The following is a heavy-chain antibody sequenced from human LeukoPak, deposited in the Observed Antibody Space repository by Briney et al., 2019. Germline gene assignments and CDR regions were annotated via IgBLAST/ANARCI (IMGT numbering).Heavy chain of an antibody. J-gene: IGHJ4*02. Sequence: PSETLSLTCTVSGGSISSSSYYWGWIRQPPGKGLEWIGRIYTSGSTNYNPSLKSRVTMSVDTSKNQFSLKLSSVTAADTAVYYCARGGFDYGGARFDYWGQGTLVTVSS. CDR2: IYTSGST. V-gene: IGHV4-39*07. CDR1: GGSISSSSYY. CDR3: ARGGFDYGGARFDY. D-gene: IGHD4-17*01.